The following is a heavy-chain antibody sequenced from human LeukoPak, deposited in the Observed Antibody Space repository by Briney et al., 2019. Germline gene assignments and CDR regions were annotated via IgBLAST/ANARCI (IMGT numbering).Heavy chain of an antibody. CDR1: GFTFSSYS. V-gene: IGHV3-21*01. Sequence: GGSLRLSCAASGFTFSSYSMNWVRQAPGKGLEWVSSISSSSSYIYYADSVKGRFTISRDNAKNSLYLQMNSLRAEDTAVYYCAGGGGGGYCSGGSCYGVYYFDYWGQGTLVTVSS. D-gene: IGHD2-15*01. J-gene: IGHJ4*02. CDR3: AGGGGGGYCSGGSCYGVYYFDY. CDR2: ISSSSSYI.